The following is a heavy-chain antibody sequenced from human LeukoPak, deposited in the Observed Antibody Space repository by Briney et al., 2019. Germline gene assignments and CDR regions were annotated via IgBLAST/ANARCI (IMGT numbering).Heavy chain of an antibody. D-gene: IGHD4-23*01. CDR2: IEQDGTAK. CDR3: ARARWSLYGMDV. J-gene: IGHJ6*02. V-gene: IGHV3-7*04. CDR1: GFTFNDYW. Sequence: PGGSLRLSCAASGFTFNDYWMTWVRQAPGRGLEWVASIEQDGTAKFYVDSVKGRFTISRDNAKNSLYLQMNSLRADDTAVYYCARARWSLYGMDVWGQGTTVTVSS.